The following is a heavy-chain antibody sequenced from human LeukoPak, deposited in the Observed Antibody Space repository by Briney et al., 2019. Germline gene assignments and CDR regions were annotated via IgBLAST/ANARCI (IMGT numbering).Heavy chain of an antibody. V-gene: IGHV7-4-1*02. J-gene: IGHJ4*02. CDR3: ARDLLWFGELPXGALDY. D-gene: IGHD3-10*01. CDR1: GYTFTSYA. Sequence: ASVKVSCKASGYTFTSYAMNWVRQAPGQGLEWMGWINTNTGNPTYAQGFTGRFVFSLDTSVSTAYLQISSLKAEDTAVHYCARDLLWFGELPXGALDYWGQGTLVTVSS. CDR2: INTNTGNP.